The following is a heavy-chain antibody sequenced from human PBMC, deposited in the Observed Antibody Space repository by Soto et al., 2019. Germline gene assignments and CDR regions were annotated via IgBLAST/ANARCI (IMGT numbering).Heavy chain of an antibody. CDR2: VYNSGST. D-gene: IGHD6-13*01. Sequence: SETLSLTCTVSGGSISSNYWTWIRQPPGKGLEWMGYVYNSGSTNYNPSLKSRVTISEDTSKSQFSLQVNSMTAAATAVYYCARYRREAVAGYTLDNWGQGIWVTVSS. CDR3: ARYRREAVAGYTLDN. V-gene: IGHV4-59*01. J-gene: IGHJ4*02. CDR1: GGSISSNY.